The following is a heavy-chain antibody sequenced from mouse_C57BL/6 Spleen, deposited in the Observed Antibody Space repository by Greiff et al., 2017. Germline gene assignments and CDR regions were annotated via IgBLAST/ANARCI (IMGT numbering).Heavy chain of an antibody. CDR1: GYSITSGYY. J-gene: IGHJ3*01. V-gene: IGHV3-6*01. CDR3: ARDGGGLRGPGAY. CDR2: ISYDGSN. Sequence: EVKLVESGPGLVKPSQSLSLTCSVTGYSITSGYYWNWIRQFPGNKLEWMGYISYDGSNNYNPSLKNRISITRDTSKNQFFLKLNSVTTEDTATYYCARDGGGLRGPGAYWGQGTLVTVSA. D-gene: IGHD1-1*01.